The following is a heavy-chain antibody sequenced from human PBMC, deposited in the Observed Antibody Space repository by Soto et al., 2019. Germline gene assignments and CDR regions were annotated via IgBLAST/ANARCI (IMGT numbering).Heavy chain of an antibody. J-gene: IGHJ6*02. Sequence: QVQLVQSGAEVKKPGASVKVSCKASGYTFTSYDINWVRQATGQGLGWMGWMNPNSGNTGYAQKFQGRVTMTMNTSPSTAYMELSSLTSEDTAVYYCARELAAAGPQQTYYYYGMVVWGQGTTVTVSS. CDR2: MNPNSGNT. D-gene: IGHD6-13*01. CDR3: ARELAAAGPQQTYYYYGMVV. V-gene: IGHV1-8*01. CDR1: GYTFTSYD.